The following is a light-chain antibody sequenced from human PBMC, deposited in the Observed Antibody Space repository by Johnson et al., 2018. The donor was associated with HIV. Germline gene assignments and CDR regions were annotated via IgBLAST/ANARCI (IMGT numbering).Light chain of an antibody. V-gene: IGLV1-51*01. CDR2: DNN. CDR3: GSWDNSLSAYV. CDR1: SSNIGNNR. Sequence: QSVLTQPPSVSAAPGQKVTISCSGSSSNIGNNRVSWYQQLPGTAPKLLIYDNNKRPSGIPDRFSGSKSGTSATLGITGLPTGDEADYYCGSWDNSLSAYVFGTGTKVTGL. J-gene: IGLJ1*01.